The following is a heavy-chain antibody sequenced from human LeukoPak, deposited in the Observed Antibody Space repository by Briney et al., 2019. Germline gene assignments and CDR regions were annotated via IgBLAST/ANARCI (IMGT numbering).Heavy chain of an antibody. CDR1: GGSFSGYY. CDR3: ARDNGGSWYEEDY. J-gene: IGHJ4*02. V-gene: IGHV4-4*07. D-gene: IGHD6-13*01. Sequence: SETLPLTCAVYGGSFSGYYWSWIRQPAGKGLEWIGRIYTSGSTNYNPSLKSRVTISVDTSKNQFSLKLSSVTAADTAVYYCARDNGGSWYEEDYWGQGTLVTVSS. CDR2: IYTSGST.